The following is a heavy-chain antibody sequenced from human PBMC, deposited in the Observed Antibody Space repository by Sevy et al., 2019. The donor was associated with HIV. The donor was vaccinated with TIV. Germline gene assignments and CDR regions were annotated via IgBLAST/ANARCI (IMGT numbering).Heavy chain of an antibody. V-gene: IGHV3-23*01. J-gene: IGHJ1*01. Sequence: GGSLRLSCAASGFPLRNYAMSWVRQAPGKGLEWVSSISGSGGSTYYADSVKGRFTISRDNAENSLYLQMNSVRAEDTAVYYCARDXXXGXXXXXXXWGQXTLVTVSS. CDR3: ARDXXXGXXXXXXX. CDR2: ISGSGGST. CDR1: GFPLRNYA.